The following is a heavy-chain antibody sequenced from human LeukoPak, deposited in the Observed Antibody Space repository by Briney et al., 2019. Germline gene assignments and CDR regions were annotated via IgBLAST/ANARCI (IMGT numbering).Heavy chain of an antibody. V-gene: IGHV4-39*07. CDR2: VHYSGST. D-gene: IGHD3-10*01. J-gene: IGHJ4*02. Sequence: SETLSLTCSVSGGSISSSSYFWGWIRQPPGKGLEWIASVHYSGSTYYNPSLKSRVTISVDMSKNQFSLKLSSVTAADTAVYYCARDVYYGSAESLDYWGQGTLVTVSS. CDR3: ARDVYYGSAESLDY. CDR1: GGSISSSSYF.